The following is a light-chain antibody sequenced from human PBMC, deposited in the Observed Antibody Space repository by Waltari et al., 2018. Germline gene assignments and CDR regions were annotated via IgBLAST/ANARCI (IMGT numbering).Light chain of an antibody. CDR1: NSNIGKNT. CDR2: RND. J-gene: IGLJ3*02. CDR3: ATWDDSLNGWV. V-gene: IGLV1-44*01. Sequence: QSLLTQAPSASAPPGQRITMPCSGSNSNIGKNTVHWSQQLPGTAPKLLVYRNDQRPSEVPDRFSGSRSGTSASLAISGLQFDDEADYYCATWDDSLNGWVFGGGTRLTVL.